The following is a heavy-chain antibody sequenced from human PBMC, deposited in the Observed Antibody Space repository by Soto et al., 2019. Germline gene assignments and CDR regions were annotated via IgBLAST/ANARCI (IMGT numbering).Heavy chain of an antibody. CDR3: ARDGGDSSGYFDY. Sequence: SETLSLTCTVSGGSISSYYWSWIRQPPGKGLEWIGYIYYSGSTNYNPSLKSRVTISVDTSKNQFSLKLSSVTAADTAVYYCARDGGDSSGYFDYWGQGTLVTVSS. V-gene: IGHV4-59*01. CDR2: IYYSGST. CDR1: GGSISSYY. J-gene: IGHJ4*02. D-gene: IGHD3-22*01.